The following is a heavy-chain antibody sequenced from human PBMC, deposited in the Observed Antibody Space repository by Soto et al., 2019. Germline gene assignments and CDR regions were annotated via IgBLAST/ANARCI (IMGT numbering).Heavy chain of an antibody. D-gene: IGHD3-10*01. V-gene: IGHV4-34*01. CDR1: GGSFSGYY. Sequence: SETLSLTCAVYGGSFSGYYWSWIRQPPGKGLEWIGEINHSGSTNYNPSLKSRVTISVDTSKNQFSLKLSSVTAADTAVYYCARAKRGVIYYYYGMDVWGQGTMVTVSS. CDR3: ARAKRGVIYYYYGMDV. CDR2: INHSGST. J-gene: IGHJ6*02.